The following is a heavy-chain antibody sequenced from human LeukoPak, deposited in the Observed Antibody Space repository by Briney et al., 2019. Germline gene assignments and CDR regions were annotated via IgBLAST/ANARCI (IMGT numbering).Heavy chain of an antibody. V-gene: IGHV3-23*01. Sequence: GGSLRLSCATSGFTFSTYDINWVRQAPGKGLEWVSAISGSDATTYYADSVKGRFTISRDSSKNTVFLQMNSLRAEDTAVYYCAELGITMNGGVWGKGTTVTISS. CDR3: AELGITMNGGV. CDR1: GFTFSTYD. J-gene: IGHJ6*04. D-gene: IGHD3-10*02. CDR2: ISGSDATT.